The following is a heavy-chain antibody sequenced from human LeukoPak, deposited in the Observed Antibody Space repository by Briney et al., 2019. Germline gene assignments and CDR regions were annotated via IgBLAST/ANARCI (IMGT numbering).Heavy chain of an antibody. D-gene: IGHD3-16*01. J-gene: IGHJ3*02. CDR2: IIPIFGTA. CDR1: GGTFSSYA. CDR3: AEITFGGVSVAFDI. V-gene: IGHV1-69*13. Sequence: SVKVSCTASGGTFSSYAISWVRQAPGQGLEWMGGIIPIFGTANYAQKFQGRVTITADESTSTAYMELSSLRSEDTAVYYCAEITFGGVSVAFDIWGQGTMVTVSS.